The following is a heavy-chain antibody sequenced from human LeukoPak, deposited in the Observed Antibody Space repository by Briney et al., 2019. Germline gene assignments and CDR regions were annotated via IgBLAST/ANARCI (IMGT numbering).Heavy chain of an antibody. D-gene: IGHD2-2*01. CDR1: GFTFSSYE. V-gene: IGHV3-48*03. Sequence: GGSLRLSCAASGFTFSSYEMNWVRQAPGKGLEWVSYISSSGSTIYYADSVKGRFTISRDNAKNSLYLQMNSLRAEDTAVYYCARAPVPAAMGYYYYYMDVWGKGTTVTVSS. CDR2: ISSSGSTI. CDR3: ARAPVPAAMGYYYYYMDV. J-gene: IGHJ6*03.